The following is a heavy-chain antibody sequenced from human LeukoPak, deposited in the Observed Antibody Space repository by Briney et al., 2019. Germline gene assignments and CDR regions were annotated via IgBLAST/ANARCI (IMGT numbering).Heavy chain of an antibody. Sequence: SETLSLTCTVSGGSISSYYWSWIRQPPGKGLEWIGYIYYSGSTNYNPSLKSRVTISVDTSKNQFSLKLSSVTAADTAVYYCARHSHGDYSKYYFDYWGQGTLVTVSS. CDR1: GGSISSYY. CDR3: ARHSHGDYSKYYFDY. V-gene: IGHV4-59*08. D-gene: IGHD4-17*01. J-gene: IGHJ4*02. CDR2: IYYSGST.